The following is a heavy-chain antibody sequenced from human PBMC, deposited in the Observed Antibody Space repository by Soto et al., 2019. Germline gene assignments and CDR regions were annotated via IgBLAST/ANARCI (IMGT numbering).Heavy chain of an antibody. CDR2: ISYDGSNK. J-gene: IGHJ3*02. V-gene: IGHV3-30-3*01. Sequence: GGSLRLSCAASGFTFSSYAMHWVRQAPGKGLEWVAVISYDGSNKYYADSVKGRFTISRDNSKNTLYLQMNSLRAEDTAVYYCASPGWGSRGAFDIWGQGTMVTVSS. D-gene: IGHD3-16*01. CDR1: GFTFSSYA. CDR3: ASPGWGSRGAFDI.